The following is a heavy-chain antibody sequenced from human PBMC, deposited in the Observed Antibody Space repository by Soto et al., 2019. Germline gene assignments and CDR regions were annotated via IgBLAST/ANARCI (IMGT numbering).Heavy chain of an antibody. CDR1: GGSINDGLYY. D-gene: IGHD3-16*01. CDR2: VYYTGRT. CDR3: ARHQFNVDAFHFDS. Sequence: QLQLQESGPGPVKPSETLSLTCTVSGGSINDGLYYWGWIRQPPGKELEWIGSVYYTGRTFYNPSLKSQVTISADTSQNQFSLKLTSVTAADMAVYFCARHQFNVDAFHFDSWGQGTLVTVSS. V-gene: IGHV4-39*01. J-gene: IGHJ4*02.